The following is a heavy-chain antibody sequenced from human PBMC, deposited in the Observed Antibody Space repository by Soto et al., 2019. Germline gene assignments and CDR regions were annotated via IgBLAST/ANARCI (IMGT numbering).Heavy chain of an antibody. J-gene: IGHJ6*02. CDR2: IIPIFGTA. CDR3: ARDATVETHQSNGMDV. Sequence: QVQLVQSGAEVKKPGSSVKVSCKASGGTFSSYAISWVRQAPGQGLEWMGGIIPIFGTANYAQKFQGRVMITADESTSTAYMELSSLRSDDTVVYYCARDATVETHQSNGMDVWGQGTTVTVSS. D-gene: IGHD4-17*01. CDR1: GGTFSSYA. V-gene: IGHV1-69*12.